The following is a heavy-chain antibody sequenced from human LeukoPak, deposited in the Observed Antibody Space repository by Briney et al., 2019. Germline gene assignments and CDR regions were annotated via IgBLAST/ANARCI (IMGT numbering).Heavy chain of an antibody. V-gene: IGHV3-23*01. J-gene: IGHJ4*02. D-gene: IGHD2-2*01. CDR1: GGSFSGYY. CDR2: ISGSGGST. Sequence: ETLSLTCAVYGGSFSGYYWSWIRQPPGKGLEWVSAISGSGGSTYYADSVKGRFTISRDNSENTLYLQMNSLRAEDTAVYYCAKSRIVVVPAALDYWGQGTLVTVSS. CDR3: AKSRIVVVPAALDY.